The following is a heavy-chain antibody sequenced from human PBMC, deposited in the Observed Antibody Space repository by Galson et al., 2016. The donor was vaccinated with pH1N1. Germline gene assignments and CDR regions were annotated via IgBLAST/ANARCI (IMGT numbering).Heavy chain of an antibody. CDR1: LYPISRGFY. V-gene: IGHV4-38-2*01. CDR3: TRRLSGWEPFDY. CDR2: IYHSGST. Sequence: LTCVVSLYPISRGFYWDWVRQSPGKGLEWIGSIYHSGSTYYNPSLRSRVTLSVDTSKNQFSLKMSSVTAADTAVYYCTRRLSGWEPFDYWGQGTLVTVSS. D-gene: IGHD1-26*01. J-gene: IGHJ4*02.